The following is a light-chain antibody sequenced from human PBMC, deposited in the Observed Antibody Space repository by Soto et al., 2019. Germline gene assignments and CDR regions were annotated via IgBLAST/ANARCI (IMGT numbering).Light chain of an antibody. V-gene: IGLV2-14*01. CDR1: SSDVGGYNY. CDR2: EVS. Sequence: QSVLTQPASVSGSPGQSITISCTGTSSDVGGYNYVSWYQQHPGKAPKLMIYEVSNRPSGVSIRFSGSKSGNTASLTISGLQAEDEADYYCSSYTSSSIDDVFGTGTKLTVL. J-gene: IGLJ1*01. CDR3: SSYTSSSIDDV.